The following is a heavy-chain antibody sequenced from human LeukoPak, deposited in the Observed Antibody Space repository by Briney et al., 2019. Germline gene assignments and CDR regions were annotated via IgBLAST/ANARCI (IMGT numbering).Heavy chain of an antibody. Sequence: SETLSLTCTVSGGSISSGDYYWSWIRQPPGKGLEWIGYIYYSGSTYYNPSLKSRVTILVDTSKNQFSLKLSSVTAADTAVYYCARGLFGVVTFDYWSQGTLVTVSS. D-gene: IGHD3-3*01. CDR2: IYYSGST. CDR1: GGSISSGDYY. V-gene: IGHV4-30-4*01. CDR3: ARGLFGVVTFDY. J-gene: IGHJ4*02.